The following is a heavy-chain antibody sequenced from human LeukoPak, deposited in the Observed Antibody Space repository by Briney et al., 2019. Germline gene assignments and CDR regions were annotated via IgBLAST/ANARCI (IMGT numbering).Heavy chain of an antibody. V-gene: IGHV3-48*03. CDR1: GFTFSSYE. Sequence: GGSLRLTCAASGFTFSSYELNWVRQAPGKGLEWVSYISSSGSTIYYADSVKGRFTISRDNAKNSLYLQMNSLRAEDTAVHYCARDTFDRSGYIPYYYMDVWGKGTTVTVSS. J-gene: IGHJ6*03. CDR3: ARDTFDRSGYIPYYYMDV. CDR2: ISSSGSTI. D-gene: IGHD3-22*01.